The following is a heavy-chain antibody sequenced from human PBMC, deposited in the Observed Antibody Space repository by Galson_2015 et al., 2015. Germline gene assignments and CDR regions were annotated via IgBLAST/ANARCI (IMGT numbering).Heavy chain of an antibody. CDR3: AKDRSGSYFGVFDY. V-gene: IGHV3-9*01. J-gene: IGHJ4*02. CDR2: ISWNSGSI. Sequence: SLRLSCAASGFTFDDYAMHWVRQAPGKGLEWVSGISWNSGSIGYADSVKGRFTISRDNAKNSLYLQMNSLRAEDTALYYCAKDRSGSYFGVFDYWGQGTLVTVSS. CDR1: GFTFDDYA. D-gene: IGHD1-26*01.